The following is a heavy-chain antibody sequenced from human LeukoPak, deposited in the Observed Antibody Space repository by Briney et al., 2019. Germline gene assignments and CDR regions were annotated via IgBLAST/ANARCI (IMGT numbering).Heavy chain of an antibody. Sequence: ATVNVSCKASGYTFTGSNMHWVRQAPGQGLEWMGWINPNSGGTNYAQKFQGRVTMTRDTSISTAYMELSRLRSDDTAVYYCARDRQLWLYDYWGQGTLVTVSS. CDR3: ARDRQLWLYDY. V-gene: IGHV1-2*02. CDR1: GYTFTGSN. J-gene: IGHJ4*02. D-gene: IGHD5-18*01. CDR2: INPNSGGT.